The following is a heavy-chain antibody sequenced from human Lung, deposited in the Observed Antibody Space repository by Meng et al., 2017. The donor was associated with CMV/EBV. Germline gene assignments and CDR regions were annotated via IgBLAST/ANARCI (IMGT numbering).Heavy chain of an antibody. J-gene: IGHJ6*02. V-gene: IGHV3-7*01. CDR2: IKQDGSEK. CDR1: GFTFSSYW. CDR3: ARWRSGYYHYYYGIDV. D-gene: IGHD3-22*01. Sequence: GESLKISCAASGFTFSSYWMSWVRQAPGKGLEWVANIKQDGSEKYYVDSVKGRFTISRDNAKNSLYLQMNSLRAEDTAVYYCARWRSGYYHYYYGIDVWGQGXTVTVSS.